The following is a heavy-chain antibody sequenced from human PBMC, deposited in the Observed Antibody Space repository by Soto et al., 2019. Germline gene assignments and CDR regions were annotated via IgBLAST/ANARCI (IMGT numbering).Heavy chain of an antibody. CDR2: INAGNGNT. D-gene: IGHD2-2*01. Sequence: QVQLVQSGAEEKKPGASVKVSCKASGYTFTSYAMHWVRQAPGQRLEWMGWINAGNGNTKYSQKFQGRVTITRDTTASTAYMELSSVSSEDTAVYYCARADGVGCVGPWGQGTLVTVSS. CDR1: GYTFTSYA. CDR3: ARADGVGCVGP. V-gene: IGHV1-3*05. J-gene: IGHJ5*02.